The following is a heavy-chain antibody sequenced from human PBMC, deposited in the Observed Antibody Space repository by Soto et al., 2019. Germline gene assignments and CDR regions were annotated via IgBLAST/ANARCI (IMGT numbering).Heavy chain of an antibody. Sequence: GGSLRLSCAASGFTFSDYYMSWIRQAPGKGLEWVSYISSSGSTIYYADSVKGRFTISRDNAKNSLYLQMNSLRAEETAVYYCARDNIVVVPAASDLDYYYYMDVWGKGTTVTVSS. CDR2: ISSSGSTI. D-gene: IGHD2-2*01. V-gene: IGHV3-11*01. J-gene: IGHJ6*03. CDR1: GFTFSDYY. CDR3: ARDNIVVVPAASDLDYYYYMDV.